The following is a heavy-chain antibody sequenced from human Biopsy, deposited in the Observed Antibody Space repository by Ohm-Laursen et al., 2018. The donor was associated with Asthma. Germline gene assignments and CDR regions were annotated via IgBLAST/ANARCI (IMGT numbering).Heavy chain of an antibody. J-gene: IGHJ6*02. Sequence: SETLSLTCRVYPGSFSGFFWTWIRQSPEKGLEWIGETNERGVTNNNPSLKSRVIISIDTYWNRVSLKLTSVTAADTAVYYCARGPELDVWGQGTTVTVSS. V-gene: IGHV4-34*01. CDR2: TNERGVT. CDR3: ARGPELDV. CDR1: PGSFSGFF.